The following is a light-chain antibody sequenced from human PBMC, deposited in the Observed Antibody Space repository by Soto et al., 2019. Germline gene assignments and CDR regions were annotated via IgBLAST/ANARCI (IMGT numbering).Light chain of an antibody. Sequence: DIQMTQSPSTLSGSVGDRDTITCRASQTISSWLAWYQQKPGKAPKLLIYKASTLKSGVPSRFSGSGSGTEFTLTISSLQPDDFATYYCQHYNSYSEACGQGTKVDI. CDR2: KAS. J-gene: IGKJ1*01. V-gene: IGKV1-5*03. CDR1: QTISSW. CDR3: QHYNSYSEA.